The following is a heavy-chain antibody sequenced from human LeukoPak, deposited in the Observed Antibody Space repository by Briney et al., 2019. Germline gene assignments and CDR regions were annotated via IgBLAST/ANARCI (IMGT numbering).Heavy chain of an antibody. CDR1: GGSISSGGYS. CDR2: IYYSGST. Sequence: SETLSLTCAVSGGSISSGGYSWSWIRQPPGKGLEWIGYIYYSGSTYYNPSLKSRVTISVDTSKNQFSLKLNSVTAADTAVYYCARARYSGYDCRGGSCYYFDYWGQGTLVTVSS. J-gene: IGHJ4*02. D-gene: IGHD2-15*01. V-gene: IGHV4-30-4*07. CDR3: ARARYSGYDCRGGSCYYFDY.